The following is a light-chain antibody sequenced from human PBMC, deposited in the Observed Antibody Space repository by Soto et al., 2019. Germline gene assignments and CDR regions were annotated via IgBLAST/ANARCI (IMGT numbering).Light chain of an antibody. CDR2: GAS. J-gene: IGKJ1*01. V-gene: IGKV3-15*01. CDR3: QQYNNWPRT. CDR1: QSVKSSY. Sequence: IVMTQSPATLSVSPGERATLSCRASQSVKSSYLAWYQQKPGQAPRLLIYGASTRATGIPARFSGSGSGTEFTLTISSLQSEDFAVYYCQQYNNWPRTFGQGTKVDIK.